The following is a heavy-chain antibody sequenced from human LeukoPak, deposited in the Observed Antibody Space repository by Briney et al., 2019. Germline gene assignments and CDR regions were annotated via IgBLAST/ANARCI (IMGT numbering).Heavy chain of an antibody. CDR1: GGSISSYY. V-gene: IGHV4-59*12. Sequence: SETLSLTCTVSGGSISSYYWSWIRQPPGKGLEWIGYIYYSGSTNYNPSLKSRVTISVDTSKNQFSLKLSSVTAADTAVYYCAKDPYCGGDCPFDYWGQGTLVTVSS. D-gene: IGHD2-21*02. J-gene: IGHJ4*02. CDR2: IYYSGST. CDR3: AKDPYCGGDCPFDY.